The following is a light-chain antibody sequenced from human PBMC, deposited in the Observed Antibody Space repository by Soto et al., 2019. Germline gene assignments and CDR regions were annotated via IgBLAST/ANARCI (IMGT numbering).Light chain of an antibody. V-gene: IGLV1-47*01. Sequence: SVLTQSPSASGTPGQRVTISCSGSASTIGRNYVYWYQQLPGTAPKLLIYRNSQRPSGVPDRFSGSKSGNSASLTITGLQAEDEADYYCSSYTSSSTLVGTGTNVNVL. CDR1: ASTIGRNY. CDR3: SSYTSSSTL. CDR2: RNS. J-gene: IGLJ1*01.